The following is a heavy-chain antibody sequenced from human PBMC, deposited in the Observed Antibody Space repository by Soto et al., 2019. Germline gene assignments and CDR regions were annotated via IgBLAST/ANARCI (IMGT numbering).Heavy chain of an antibody. J-gene: IGHJ6*02. Sequence: ASVKVSCKASGYTFTSYDIYWVRQATGQGLEWMGWMNPNSGNTGYAQKFQGRVTMTRNTSISTAYMELSSLRSEDTAVYYCARWSRGPNRDYYYGMDVWGQGTTVTVSS. CDR3: ARWSRGPNRDYYYGMDV. CDR2: MNPNSGNT. CDR1: GYTFTSYD. D-gene: IGHD3-3*01. V-gene: IGHV1-8*01.